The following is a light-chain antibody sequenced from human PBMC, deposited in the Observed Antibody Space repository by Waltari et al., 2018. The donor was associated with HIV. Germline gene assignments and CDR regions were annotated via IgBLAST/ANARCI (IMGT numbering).Light chain of an antibody. CDR1: SGSIADYF. J-gene: IGLJ2*01. CDR3: QSFDRHTEVV. V-gene: IGLV6-57*01. CDR2: EHD. Sequence: FMLTQPHSVSESPGKTVTISCTRSSGSIADYFVQWYQQRPGSSPTTVIYEHDQRPSWVPDRFSGSIDSSSNSASIISSGLKTEDEAEYFCQSFDRHTEVVFGGGTKLTVL.